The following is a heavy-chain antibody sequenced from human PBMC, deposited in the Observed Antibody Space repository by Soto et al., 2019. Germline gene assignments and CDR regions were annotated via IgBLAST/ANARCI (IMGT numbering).Heavy chain of an antibody. V-gene: IGHV3-23*01. CDR2: ISSSGDAT. D-gene: IGHD3-3*01. Sequence: GGSLRLSCAASGFTFSTYSMTWVRQAPGKGMEWVSIISSSGDATYYLDSVKGRFTIYRDNSRKTLNLQMNRLRAEDTAVYYCAKNGDFFTWGMDVLGLGTTVTVSS. CDR3: AKNGDFFTWGMDV. CDR1: GFTFSTYS. J-gene: IGHJ6*02.